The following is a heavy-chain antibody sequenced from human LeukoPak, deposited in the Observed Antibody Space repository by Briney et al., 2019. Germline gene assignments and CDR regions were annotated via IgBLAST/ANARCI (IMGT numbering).Heavy chain of an antibody. Sequence: PSETLSLTCTVSGGSISSYYWSWTRQPPVKGLEWIGYIYYSGSTNYNPSLKSRVTISVDTSKNQFSLKLSSVTAADTAVYYCARAEWRWFDPWGQGTLVTVSS. V-gene: IGHV4-59*01. CDR3: ARAEWRWFDP. CDR1: GGSISSYY. J-gene: IGHJ5*02. D-gene: IGHD3-3*01. CDR2: IYYSGST.